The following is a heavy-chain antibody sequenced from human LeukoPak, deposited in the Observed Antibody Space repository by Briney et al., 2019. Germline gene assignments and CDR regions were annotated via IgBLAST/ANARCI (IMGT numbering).Heavy chain of an antibody. V-gene: IGHV3-33*06. Sequence: GGSLRLSCAASGFTYSHYGMHWVRQAPGKGLEGVAVIWSDATEKYYGDAVKGRFTISRDNSRNTLYLQMNSLRDEDTAVYYCAKDAQRGFDYSNSLEYWGQGTLVTVSS. J-gene: IGHJ4*02. CDR3: AKDAQRGFDYSNSLEY. CDR2: IWSDATEK. CDR1: GFTYSHYG. D-gene: IGHD4-11*01.